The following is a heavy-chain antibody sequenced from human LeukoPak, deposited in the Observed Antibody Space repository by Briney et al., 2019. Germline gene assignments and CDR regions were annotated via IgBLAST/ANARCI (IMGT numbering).Heavy chain of an antibody. J-gene: IGHJ6*03. CDR1: GYTFTGYY. V-gene: IGHV1-69*13. CDR3: ASSITMVRGVPRRYYYYYMDV. CDR2: IIPIFGTA. Sequence: ASVKVSCKASGYTFTGYYMHWVRQAPGQGLEWMGGIIPIFGTANYAQKFQGRVTITADESTSTAYMELSSLRSEDTAVYYCASSITMVRGVPRRYYYYYMDVWGKGTTVTISS. D-gene: IGHD3-10*01.